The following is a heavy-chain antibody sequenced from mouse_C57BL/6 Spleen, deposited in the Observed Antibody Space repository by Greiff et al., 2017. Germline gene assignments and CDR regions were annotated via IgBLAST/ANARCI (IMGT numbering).Heavy chain of an antibody. D-gene: IGHD2-5*01. Sequence: QVQLQQSGAELVMPGASVKLSCKASGYTFTSYWMHWVKQRPGQGLEWIGKIDPSDSYTNYNQKFKGKSTLTVDKSSSTAYMQLSSLTSEDSAVYYCARGDSNFDYWGQGTTLTVSS. CDR3: ARGDSNFDY. CDR2: IDPSDSYT. CDR1: GYTFTSYW. J-gene: IGHJ2*01. V-gene: IGHV1-69*01.